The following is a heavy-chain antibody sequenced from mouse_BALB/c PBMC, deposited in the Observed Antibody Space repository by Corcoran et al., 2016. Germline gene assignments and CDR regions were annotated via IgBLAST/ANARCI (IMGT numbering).Heavy chain of an antibody. V-gene: IGHV1S136*01. J-gene: IGHJ4*01. CDR2: INPYNDGT. Sequence: EVQLQQSGPELVKPGASVKMSCKASGYTFTSYVMHWVKQKPGQGLEWIGYINPYNDGTKYNEKFKGKATLTSDKSSSTAYMELSSLTSEDSVFYYCARLYPGIAMDYWGQGTSVTVSS. CDR1: GYTFTSYV. CDR3: ARLYPGIAMDY.